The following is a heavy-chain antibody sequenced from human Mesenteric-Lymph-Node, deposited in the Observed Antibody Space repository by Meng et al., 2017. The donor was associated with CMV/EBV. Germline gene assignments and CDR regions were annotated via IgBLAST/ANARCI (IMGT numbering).Heavy chain of an antibody. CDR1: GFRFDDHG. J-gene: IGHJ4*02. CDR3: ARDPNLGQLDF. Sequence: GGSLRLSCVASGFRFDDHGMSWVRQVPGKGLEWVSGINWNGGRTVYADSVKGRFTISRDNARNSLSLQMNSLRADDSAFYYCARDPNLGQLDFWGQGTLVTVSS. V-gene: IGHV3-20*04. CDR2: INWNGGRT.